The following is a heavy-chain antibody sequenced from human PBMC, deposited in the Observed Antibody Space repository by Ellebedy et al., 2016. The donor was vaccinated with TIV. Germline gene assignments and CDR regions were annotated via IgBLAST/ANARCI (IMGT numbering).Heavy chain of an antibody. CDR1: GFSFSSYG. D-gene: IGHD4-23*01. CDR2: IWSDGTDE. V-gene: IGHV3-33*01. Sequence: PGGSLRLSCAASGFSFSSYGMHWVRQSPGKGLEWMAFIWSDGTDESYAESVEGRFSISRDNSKNTLYLHMKSLRAEDTAIYYCARDSRGRWTPFDHWGQGTVVAVSS. CDR3: ARDSRGRWTPFDH. J-gene: IGHJ4*02.